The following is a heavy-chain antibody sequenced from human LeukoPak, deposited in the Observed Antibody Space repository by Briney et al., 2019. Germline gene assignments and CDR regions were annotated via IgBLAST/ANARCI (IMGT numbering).Heavy chain of an antibody. CDR3: ARIPTVTFFDY. J-gene: IGHJ4*02. CDR1: GGPMSSSSYY. CDR2: IYYSEST. V-gene: IGHV4-39*07. Sequence: SETLSLTCTVSGGPMSSSSYYWGWIRQPPGTGLEWIGSIYYSESTYQNPSLKSRVTISVDTSKNQFSLKLSSVTAADTAVYYCARIPTVTFFDYWGQGTLVTVSS. D-gene: IGHD4-17*01.